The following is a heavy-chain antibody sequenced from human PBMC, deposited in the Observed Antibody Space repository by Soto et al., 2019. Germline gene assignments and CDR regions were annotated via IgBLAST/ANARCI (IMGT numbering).Heavy chain of an antibody. D-gene: IGHD1-26*01. V-gene: IGHV3-53*01. CDR2: IYSGGST. Sequence: PGGSLRLSCAASGFSVSTNYMTWVRQAPGKGLEWVSVIYSGGSTYYADSVKGRFTISRDNSKNTLHLQMSSLRAEDTAVYYCARGSGSLYYFDFWGRGTLVTVSS. CDR1: GFSVSTNY. J-gene: IGHJ4*02. CDR3: ARGSGSLYYFDF.